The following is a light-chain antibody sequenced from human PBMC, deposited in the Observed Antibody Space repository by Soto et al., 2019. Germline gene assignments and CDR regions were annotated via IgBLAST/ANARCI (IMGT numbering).Light chain of an antibody. CDR2: NNN. J-gene: IGLJ1*01. V-gene: IGLV1-44*01. CDR1: SSNIGSNI. Sequence: QAVVTQPPSASGTPGQRVTISCSGSSSNIGSNIVSWYQQLPGTAPKLLIYNNNQWPSGFPDRFSGSKSGTSASLAISGLQSEDEADYYCAAWDDSLNAFVFGTGTKLTVL. CDR3: AAWDDSLNAFV.